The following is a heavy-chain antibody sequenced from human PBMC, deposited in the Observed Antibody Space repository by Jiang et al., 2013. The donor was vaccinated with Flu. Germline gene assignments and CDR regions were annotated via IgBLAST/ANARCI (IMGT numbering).Heavy chain of an antibody. D-gene: IGHD3-10*01. CDR2: IIPMLGAT. CDR1: GGTFNTSA. V-gene: IGHV1-69*06. Sequence: QLVESGAEVKKPGSSVKVSCRTSGGTFNTSAVSWVRQAAGQGPEWMGGIIPMLGATNYAPKFQARVTISADKSTGTAYMELRGLRAEDTALYYCATGAGRVSHYDNWGQGTLVTVSS. J-gene: IGHJ4*02. CDR3: ATGAGRVSHYDN.